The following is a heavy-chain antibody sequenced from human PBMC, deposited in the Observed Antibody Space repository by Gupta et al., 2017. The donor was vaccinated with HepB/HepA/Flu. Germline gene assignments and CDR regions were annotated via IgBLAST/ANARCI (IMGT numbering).Heavy chain of an antibody. CDR1: GFTFSNYA. Sequence: EVHVLESGGGLVQPGGCLRLSCSASGFTFSNYAMTWVRQAPGKGLEWVSSISRSGGNTYYADSVKGRFTISRDNSKNTMYLQMNSLRAEDTAVYYCAKDSDWGLFDYWGQGTLVTGSS. V-gene: IGHV3-23*01. CDR3: AKDSDWGLFDY. D-gene: IGHD7-27*01. CDR2: ISRSGGNT. J-gene: IGHJ4*02.